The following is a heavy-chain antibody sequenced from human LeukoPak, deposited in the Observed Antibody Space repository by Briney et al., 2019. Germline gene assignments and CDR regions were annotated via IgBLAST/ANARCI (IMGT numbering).Heavy chain of an antibody. CDR3: ARDIYYDSSGYSISFDP. CDR1: GGTFSSYA. CDR2: IIPIFGIA. V-gene: IGHV1-69*04. D-gene: IGHD3-22*01. Sequence: GASVKVSCKASGGTFSSYAISWVRQAPGQGLEWMGRIIPIFGIANYAQKFQGRVTITADKSTSTAYTELSSLRSEDTAVYYCARDIYYDSSGYSISFDPWGQGTLVTVSS. J-gene: IGHJ5*02.